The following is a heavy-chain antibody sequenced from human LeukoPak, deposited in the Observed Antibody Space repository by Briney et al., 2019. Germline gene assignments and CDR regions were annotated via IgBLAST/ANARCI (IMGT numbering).Heavy chain of an antibody. CDR3: ARGGTRAYSYGYVGLDY. J-gene: IGHJ4*02. Sequence: ASVKVSCKASGYTFTNFGISWARQAPGQGLEWMGRINPNSGGTNYAQKFQGRVTMTRDTSISTAYMELSRLRSDDTAVYYCARGGTRAYSYGYVGLDYWGQGTLVTVSS. V-gene: IGHV1-2*06. CDR1: GYTFTNFG. D-gene: IGHD5-18*01. CDR2: INPNSGGT.